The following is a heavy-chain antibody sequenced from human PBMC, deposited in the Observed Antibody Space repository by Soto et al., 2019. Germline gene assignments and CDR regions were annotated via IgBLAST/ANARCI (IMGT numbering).Heavy chain of an antibody. CDR2: ISPSGVTI. D-gene: IGHD4-17*01. V-gene: IGHV3-48*02. CDR1: TSTFSSYG. CDR3: VRAGTTVATVGDH. J-gene: IGHJ4*02. Sequence: EVLLVESGGGLVQSGGSLRLSCAASTSTFSSYGMNWVRQAPGKGLEWISFISPSGVTIYYADSVRGRFTISRDNAKNSLFLQMNTLRDADTAVYYWVRAGTTVATVGDHGGQGPLVTVS.